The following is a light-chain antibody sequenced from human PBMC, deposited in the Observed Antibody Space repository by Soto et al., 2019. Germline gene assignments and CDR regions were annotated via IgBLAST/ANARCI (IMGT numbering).Light chain of an antibody. CDR2: GAS. CDR1: QSVSSSY. Sequence: TLSLSPGERATLSCRASQSVSSSYLACYQLNPVYVPWLLIYGASSRATGILVRFSGSGSGTDFTLSIIRLEPEDFAVYYCQQYGSSLTWTFGQGTKVDIK. CDR3: QQYGSSLTWT. J-gene: IGKJ1*01. V-gene: IGKV3-20*01.